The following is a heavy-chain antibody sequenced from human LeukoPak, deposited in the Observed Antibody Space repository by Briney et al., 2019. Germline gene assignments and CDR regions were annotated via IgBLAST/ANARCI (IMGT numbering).Heavy chain of an antibody. V-gene: IGHV3-9*01. Sequence: GRSLRLSCAASGFTFEDDAMHWVRQAPGKGLEWVSGISWNSGSIGYADSVKGRFTISRDNSKNTLYLQMNSLRAEDTAVYYCAKKGYYDGSGYYMYYFDHWGQGTLVTVSS. CDR1: GFTFEDDA. D-gene: IGHD3-22*01. CDR3: AKKGYYDGSGYYMYYFDH. J-gene: IGHJ4*02. CDR2: ISWNSGSI.